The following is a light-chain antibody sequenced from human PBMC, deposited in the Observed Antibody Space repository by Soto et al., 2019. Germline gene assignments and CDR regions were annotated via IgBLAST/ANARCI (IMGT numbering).Light chain of an antibody. V-gene: IGKV1-5*03. CDR1: QSIGDW. CDR3: QMYNSYSWT. Sequence: IQMAQSPSTLSASVGDRVTITCRASQSIGDWLAWYQQKPGKAPKVLIYKASNLESGVPSRFSGSGSGTEFTLTISSRQPDDLATYYCQMYNSYSWTFGQGTKVEIK. J-gene: IGKJ1*01. CDR2: KAS.